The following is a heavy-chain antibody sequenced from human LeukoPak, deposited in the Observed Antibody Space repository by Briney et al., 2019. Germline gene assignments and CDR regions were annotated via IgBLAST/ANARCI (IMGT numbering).Heavy chain of an antibody. Sequence: PSETLSLTCAVYGGSFSGYYWSWIRQPPGKGLEWIGEINHSGSTNYNPSLKSRVTISVDTSKNQFSLKLSSVTAADTAVYYCARDLSGSSSSWYNGMDVWGQGTTVTVSS. D-gene: IGHD6-13*01. CDR3: ARDLSGSSSSWYNGMDV. CDR1: GGSFSGYY. CDR2: INHSGST. V-gene: IGHV4-34*01. J-gene: IGHJ6*02.